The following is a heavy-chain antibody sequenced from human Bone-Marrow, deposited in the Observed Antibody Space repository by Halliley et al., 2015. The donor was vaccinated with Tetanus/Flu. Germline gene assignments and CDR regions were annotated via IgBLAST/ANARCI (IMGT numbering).Heavy chain of an antibody. CDR2: ISANSGKI. V-gene: IGHV1-18*01. Sequence: WMGWISANSGKINYAQNFQGRVTMTTDTSTSTVNMELRSLRSDDTAVYYCARQYCTSESCEYFQHWGQGTLVTVST. CDR3: ARQYCTSESCEYFQH. D-gene: IGHD2-8*02. J-gene: IGHJ1*01.